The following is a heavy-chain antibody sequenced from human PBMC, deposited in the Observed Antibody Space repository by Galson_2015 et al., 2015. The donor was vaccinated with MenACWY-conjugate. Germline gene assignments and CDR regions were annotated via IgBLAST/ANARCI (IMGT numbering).Heavy chain of an antibody. CDR3: ARDGQRWSPFYFDF. CDR2: IISIFGRT. Sequence: SVKVSCKASGGTFSGYPINWVRQAPGQGLEWVGGIISIFGRTNYAQRFQGRVTITADESTNTVYMELRSLRAEDTAFYYCARDGQRWSPFYFDFWGQGTLVTVSS. J-gene: IGHJ4*02. D-gene: IGHD2-15*01. CDR1: GGTFSGYP. V-gene: IGHV1-69*13.